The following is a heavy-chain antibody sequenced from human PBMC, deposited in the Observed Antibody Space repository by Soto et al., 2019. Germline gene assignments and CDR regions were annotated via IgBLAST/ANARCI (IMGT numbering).Heavy chain of an antibody. CDR3: ARDPDYGDHGAYFDY. J-gene: IGHJ4*02. Sequence: QVQLVQSGAEVKKPGASVKVSCKTSGYTFTSYGISWVRQAPGQVLEWMGWISVYNGDTNYAQNLQGRVTITTDTSTNTAYMELRGLRSDDTAVYYCARDPDYGDHGAYFDYWGQGTLVTVSS. D-gene: IGHD4-17*01. CDR2: ISVYNGDT. V-gene: IGHV1-18*01. CDR1: GYTFTSYG.